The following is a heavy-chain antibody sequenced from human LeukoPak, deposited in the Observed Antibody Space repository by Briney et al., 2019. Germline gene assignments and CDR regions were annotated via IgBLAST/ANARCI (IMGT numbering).Heavy chain of an antibody. J-gene: IGHJ4*02. V-gene: IGHV6-1*01. Sequence: SQTLSLTCAISVDSVSSNSAAWNWIRQAPSRGLEWLGRTYYRSKWYNDYAVSVKSRITINPDTSKNQFSLQLNSVTPEDTAVYYCAREHRGSSGWYRYFDYWGQGTLVTVSS. CDR2: TYYRSKWYN. CDR3: AREHRGSSGWYRYFDY. CDR1: VDSVSSNSAA. D-gene: IGHD6-19*01.